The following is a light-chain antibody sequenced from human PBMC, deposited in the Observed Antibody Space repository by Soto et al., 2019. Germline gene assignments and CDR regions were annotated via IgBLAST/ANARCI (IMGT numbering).Light chain of an antibody. J-gene: IGKJ2*01. CDR1: QSLSRN. Sequence: EMVMTQSPATLSLSPGERATLSCRASQSLSRNLAWYQQQPGQAPRLLIFYASTRATGIPARFSGSGSGTDFTLTISSLESEDFAVYYCQQYDKWPYTFGQGTKLEIK. V-gene: IGKV3-15*01. CDR2: YAS. CDR3: QQYDKWPYT.